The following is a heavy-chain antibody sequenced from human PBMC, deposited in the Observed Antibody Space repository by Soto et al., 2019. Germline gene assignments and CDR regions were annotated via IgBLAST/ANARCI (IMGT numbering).Heavy chain of an antibody. CDR1: GFTFSSYS. V-gene: IGHV3-48*01. CDR2: ISSSSSTI. D-gene: IGHD2-15*01. CDR3: ASEYCSGGSCYPED. J-gene: IGHJ4*02. Sequence: EVQLVESGGGLVQPGGSLRLSCVASGFTFSSYSMNWVRQAPGKGLEWVSYISSSSSTIYYADSVKGRFTISRDNAKNSLYLQMISLRAEDTAVYYCASEYCSGGSCYPEDWGQGTLVTVSS.